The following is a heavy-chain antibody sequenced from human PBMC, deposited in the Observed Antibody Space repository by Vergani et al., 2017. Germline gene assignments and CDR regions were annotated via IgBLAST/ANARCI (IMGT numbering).Heavy chain of an antibody. CDR3: AREAKADFSDWFDP. J-gene: IGHJ5*02. CDR2: IYYSGST. D-gene: IGHD3-3*01. V-gene: IGHV4-59*01. CDR1: GGSISSYY. Sequence: QVQLQESGPGLVKPSETLSLTCTVSGGSISSYYWRWIRQPPGKGLEWIGYIYYSGSTNSNPAPKSRVTISVNTSKNQFSLKLSSVTAADTAVYYWAREAKADFSDWFDPWGQGTLVTVSS.